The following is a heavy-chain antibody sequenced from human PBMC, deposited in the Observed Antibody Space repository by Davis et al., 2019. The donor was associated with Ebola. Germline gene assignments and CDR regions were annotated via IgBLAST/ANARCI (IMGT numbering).Heavy chain of an antibody. J-gene: IGHJ2*01. CDR1: GFTFSSYS. D-gene: IGHD5-24*01. CDR3: ARRIEMAHWYFDL. CDR2: ISSSSSYI. V-gene: IGHV3-21*01. Sequence: PGGSLRLSCAASGFTFSSYSMNWVRQAPGKGLEWVSSISSSSSYIYYADSAKGRFTISRDNAKNSLYLQMNSLRAEDTAVYYCARRIEMAHWYFDLWGRGTLVTVSS.